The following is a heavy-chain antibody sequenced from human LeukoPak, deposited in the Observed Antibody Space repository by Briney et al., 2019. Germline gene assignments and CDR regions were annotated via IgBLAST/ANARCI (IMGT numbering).Heavy chain of an antibody. CDR2: IIPIFGTA. CDR1: GGTFSSYT. Sequence: VASVKVFCKASGGTFSSYTISWVRQAPGQGLEWMGRIIPIFGTANYAQKFQGRVTITTDESTSTAYMELSSLRSEDTAVYYCARDQHGDYESDYFDYWGQGTLVTVSS. V-gene: IGHV1-69*05. J-gene: IGHJ4*02. CDR3: ARDQHGDYESDYFDY. D-gene: IGHD4-17*01.